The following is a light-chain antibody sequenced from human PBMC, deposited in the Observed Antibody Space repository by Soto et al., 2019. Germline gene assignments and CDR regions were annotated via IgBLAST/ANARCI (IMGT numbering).Light chain of an antibody. CDR1: QSISSW. Sequence: DIHMTQSPSTLSASVGDRVTITCRASQSISSWLAWYQQKPGKAPKLLIYKASSLESGVPSRFSGSGSGTEFTLTISSLQPDDFATYYCQQYNSYSYTFGQGTKVDI. CDR2: KAS. V-gene: IGKV1-5*03. CDR3: QQYNSYSYT. J-gene: IGKJ2*01.